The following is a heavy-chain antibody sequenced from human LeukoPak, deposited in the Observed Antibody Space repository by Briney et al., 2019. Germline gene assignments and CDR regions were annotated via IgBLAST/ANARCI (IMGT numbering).Heavy chain of an antibody. Sequence: PGGSLRLSCAASGFTFSSYAMSWVRQAPGKGLEWVSAISGSGGSTYYADSVKGRFTISRDNSKNTLYLQMNSLRAEDTAVSYCAKDSYGDYGYWYFDLWGRGTLVTVSS. D-gene: IGHD4-17*01. CDR1: GFTFSSYA. CDR2: ISGSGGST. J-gene: IGHJ2*01. CDR3: AKDSYGDYGYWYFDL. V-gene: IGHV3-23*01.